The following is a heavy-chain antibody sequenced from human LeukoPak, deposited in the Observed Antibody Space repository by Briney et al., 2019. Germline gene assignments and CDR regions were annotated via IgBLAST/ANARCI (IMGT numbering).Heavy chain of an antibody. CDR1: QYTFTDYY. D-gene: IGHD1-26*01. Sequence: GASVKVSCKASQYTFTDYYMHWVRQAPGQGLEWMGWINLNSGGTNYARRFQGRVTMTGDTSISTAYMELSRLTSDDTAVYYCARSMFSVGASPQPSFDYWGQGTLVTVSS. J-gene: IGHJ4*02. CDR3: ARSMFSVGASPQPSFDY. CDR2: INLNSGGT. V-gene: IGHV1-2*02.